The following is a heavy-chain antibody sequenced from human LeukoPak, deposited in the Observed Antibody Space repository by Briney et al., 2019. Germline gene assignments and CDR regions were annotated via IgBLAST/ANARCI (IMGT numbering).Heavy chain of an antibody. CDR3: ARHHDYYYYMDV. CDR2: IRYDGSNK. CDR1: GFTFSSYG. J-gene: IGHJ6*03. V-gene: IGHV3-30*02. Sequence: GGSLRLSCAASGFTFSSYGMHWVRQAPGKGLEWVAFIRYDGSNKYYADSVKGRFTISRDNSKNTLYLQMNSLRAEDTAVYYCARHHDYYYYMDVWGKGTTVTISS.